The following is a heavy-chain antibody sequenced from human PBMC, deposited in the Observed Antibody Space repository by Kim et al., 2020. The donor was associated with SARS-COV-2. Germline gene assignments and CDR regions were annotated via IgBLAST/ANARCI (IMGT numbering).Heavy chain of an antibody. CDR3: TTDPLVGYYYYGMDV. V-gene: IGHV3-15*01. D-gene: IGHD6-6*01. J-gene: IGHJ6*02. Sequence: APVKGRFTISRDDSKNTLYLQMNSLKTEDTAVYYCTTDPLVGYYYYGMDVWGQGTTVTVSS.